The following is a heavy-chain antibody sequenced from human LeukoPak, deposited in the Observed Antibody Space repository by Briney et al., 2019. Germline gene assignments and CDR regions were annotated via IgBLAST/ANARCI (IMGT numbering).Heavy chain of an antibody. V-gene: IGHV3-23*01. D-gene: IGHD6-19*01. CDR2: ISGMGGRT. CDR1: RSTFSSNA. CDR3: AKDTAVAGTSDY. J-gene: IGHJ4*02. Sequence: GGSLTPSWPADRSTFSSNAMSWVRPPQGRGLGWVSAISGMGGRTFYGDSGKGGLRISRDTSKNTPYLQMNSQRAKDPAVYYCAKDTAVAGTSDYWGQGTLVTVS.